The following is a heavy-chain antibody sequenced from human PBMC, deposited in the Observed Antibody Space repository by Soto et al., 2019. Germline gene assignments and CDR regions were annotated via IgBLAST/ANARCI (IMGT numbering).Heavy chain of an antibody. CDR3: AKEGGGGTAMVTSYFDY. Sequence: EVQLLESGGGLVQPGGSLRLSCAASGIIFSNYALIWVRQAPGKGLEWVSGISGSSTGTYYADSVKGRFTISRDNSKSTVYLHMNSLRADDTAIYYCAKEGGGGTAMVTSYFDYWGQGTLVTVSS. CDR1: GIIFSNYA. V-gene: IGHV3-23*01. D-gene: IGHD5-18*01. CDR2: ISGSSTGT. J-gene: IGHJ4*02.